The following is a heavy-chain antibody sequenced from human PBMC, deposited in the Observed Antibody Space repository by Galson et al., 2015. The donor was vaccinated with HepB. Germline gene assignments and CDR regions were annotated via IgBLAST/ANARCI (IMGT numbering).Heavy chain of an antibody. CDR2: IDSGGST. J-gene: IGHJ3*02. Sequence: SLRLSCAASGFSVSNHYMNWVRQAPGKGLEWVSLIDSGGSTYYADSVEGRFTISRDNSKNTLFLQMNSVRAEDAAVYYCARDGHWKSDAFDMWGQGTMVTVSP. CDR3: ARDGHWKSDAFDM. CDR1: GFSVSNHY. D-gene: IGHD1-1*01. V-gene: IGHV3-66*01.